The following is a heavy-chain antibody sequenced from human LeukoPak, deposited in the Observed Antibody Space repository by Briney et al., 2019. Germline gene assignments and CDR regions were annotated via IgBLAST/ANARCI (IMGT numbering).Heavy chain of an antibody. CDR3: AKDTYCSSTSCYAGFDY. D-gene: IGHD2-2*01. J-gene: IGHJ4*02. Sequence: GGSLRLSCAASGFTFDDYAVHWVQQAPGKGLEWVSGISWNSGSIGYADSVKGRFTISRDNAKNSLSLQMNSLRAEDTALYYCAKDTYCSSTSCYAGFDYWGQGTLVTVSS. V-gene: IGHV3-9*01. CDR1: GFTFDDYA. CDR2: ISWNSGSI.